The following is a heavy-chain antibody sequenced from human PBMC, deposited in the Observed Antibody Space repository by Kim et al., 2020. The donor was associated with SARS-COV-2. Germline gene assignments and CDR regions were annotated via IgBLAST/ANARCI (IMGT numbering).Heavy chain of an antibody. CDR2: T. CDR3: TTVPNYSNYDY. D-gene: IGHD4-4*01. J-gene: IGHJ4*02. V-gene: IGHV3-15*01. Sequence: TDYAAPVKGRFTISRDDSKNTLYLQMNSLKTEDTAVYYCTTVPNYSNYDYWGQGTLVTVSS.